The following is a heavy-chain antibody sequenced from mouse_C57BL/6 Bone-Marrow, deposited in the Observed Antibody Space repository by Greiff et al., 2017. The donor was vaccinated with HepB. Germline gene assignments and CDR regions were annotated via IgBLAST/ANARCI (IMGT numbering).Heavy chain of an antibody. J-gene: IGHJ4*01. CDR1: GFTFSDYG. Sequence: EVKLVESGGGLVKPGGSLKLSCAASGFTFSDYGMHWVRQAPEKGLEWVAYISSGSSTIYYADTVKGRFTISRDNAKNTLFLQRTSLRSEDTAMYYCARIVIHYAMDYWGQGTSVTVSS. CDR2: ISSGSSTI. CDR3: ARIVIHYAMDY. D-gene: IGHD1-2*01. V-gene: IGHV5-17*01.